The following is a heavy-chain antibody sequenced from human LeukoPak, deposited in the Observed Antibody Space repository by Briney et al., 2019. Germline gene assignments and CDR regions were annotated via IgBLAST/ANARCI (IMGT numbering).Heavy chain of an antibody. J-gene: IGHJ4*02. V-gene: IGHV4-34*01. CDR1: GGSFSGYY. Sequence: SETLSLTCAVSGGSFSGYYWSWIRQPPGKGLEWIGEINHSGSTNYNPSLKSRVTISVDTSKNQFSLKLSSVTAADTAVYYCARDPRPFDYWGQGTLVTVSS. CDR3: ARDPRPFDY. CDR2: INHSGST.